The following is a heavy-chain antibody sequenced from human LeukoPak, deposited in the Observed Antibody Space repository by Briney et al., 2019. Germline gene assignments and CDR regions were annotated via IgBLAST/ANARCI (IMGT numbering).Heavy chain of an antibody. Sequence: SEPLSLTWTAPDGSIIGYYCSGIRQPQAKGLEWIGYGDYSGGTNYNPSLKSRVTISIDTSKNQFSLKLSSVTAAVTAVYYCAREEDQHYGMDVWGQGTTVTVSS. D-gene: IGHD2-2*01. CDR3: AREEDQHYGMDV. CDR2: GDYSGGT. CDR1: DGSIIGYY. V-gene: IGHV4-59*01. J-gene: IGHJ6*02.